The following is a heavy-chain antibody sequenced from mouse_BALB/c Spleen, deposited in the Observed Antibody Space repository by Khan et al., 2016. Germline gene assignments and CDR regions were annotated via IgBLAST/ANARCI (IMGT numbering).Heavy chain of an antibody. Sequence: QVQLKESGAELVRPGSSVKLSCKASGYAFSSYWMNWVKQRPGQGLEWIGQIYPGAGDTHYTGQFKGKATLIADKYSSTAYMQLSSLTSEDSAFYFCARRCVMDYWGQGTSVTVSS. V-gene: IGHV1-80*01. CDR1: GYAFSSYW. J-gene: IGHJ4*01. CDR3: ARRCVMDY. CDR2: IYPGAGDT.